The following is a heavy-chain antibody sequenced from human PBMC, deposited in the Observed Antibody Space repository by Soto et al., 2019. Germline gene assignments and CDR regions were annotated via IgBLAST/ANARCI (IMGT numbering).Heavy chain of an antibody. CDR3: GRDLTSNANCIDP. D-gene: IGHD2-2*01. V-gene: IGHV4-30-4*01. CDR2: IYYTGKT. CDR1: CDYIHVGGYY. J-gene: IGHJ5*02. Sequence: PSEPLSLTCSVACDYIHVGGYYRTCIRQRPGKGLEWMGYIYYTGKTYYNPSLESRLTMSVDRSKNQFSLRLTSVTAADTAVYFCGRDLTSNANCIDPWGQGTLVTVS.